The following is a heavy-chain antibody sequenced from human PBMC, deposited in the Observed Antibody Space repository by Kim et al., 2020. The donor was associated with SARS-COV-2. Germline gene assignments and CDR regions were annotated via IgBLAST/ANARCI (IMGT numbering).Heavy chain of an antibody. CDR1: DMSFANYA. V-gene: IGHV3-23*01. D-gene: IGHD3-16*01. J-gene: IGHJ4*02. Sequence: GGSLRLSCEASDMSFANYAMSWVRLAPGKGLEWVASISSSGGEKDFAESVKGRFSIFRATSKNMVVLEMNSLRVEDTAVYYCAKDADGDNYGVFDYWGQGSLVPVAS. CDR3: AKDADGDNYGVFDY. CDR2: ISSSGGEK.